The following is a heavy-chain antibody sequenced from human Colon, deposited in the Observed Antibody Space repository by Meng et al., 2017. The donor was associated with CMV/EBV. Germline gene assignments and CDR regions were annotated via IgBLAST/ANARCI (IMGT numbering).Heavy chain of an antibody. J-gene: IGHJ4*02. Sequence: GGPLRLSCAASGFTFSSDVMHWVRQAPGKGLVWVARISHDGTITTYVDSVKGRFTISRDNARNTLYLQMNSLRAEDTAVYYCARDRNWIFDYWGRGTLVTVSS. CDR1: GFTFSSDV. D-gene: IGHD1-1*01. CDR3: ARDRNWIFDY. CDR2: ISHDGTIT. V-gene: IGHV3-74*03.